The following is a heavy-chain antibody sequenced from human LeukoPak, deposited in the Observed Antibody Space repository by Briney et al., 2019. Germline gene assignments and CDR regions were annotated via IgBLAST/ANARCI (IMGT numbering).Heavy chain of an antibody. CDR1: GFTFSSYA. Sequence: GGSLRLSCAASGFTFSSYAMSWVRQAPGKGLEWVSAISGSGGSTYYADSVKGRFTISRDNSKNTLYLQMNSLKTEDTAVYYCTTRRPYYDFWSGYLSSAFDIWGQGTMVTVSS. V-gene: IGHV3-23*01. J-gene: IGHJ3*02. CDR3: TTRRPYYDFWSGYLSSAFDI. D-gene: IGHD3-3*01. CDR2: ISGSGGST.